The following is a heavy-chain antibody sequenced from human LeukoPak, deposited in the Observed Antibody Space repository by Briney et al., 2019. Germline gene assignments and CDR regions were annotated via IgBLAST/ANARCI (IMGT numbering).Heavy chain of an antibody. J-gene: IGHJ4*02. CDR2: ISGSGGST. CDR3: ARDDPYYYDSSGYPPLGY. D-gene: IGHD3-22*01. V-gene: IGHV3-23*01. Sequence: PGGSLRLSCAASGFTFSNYAITWVRQAPGKGLEWVSLISGSGGSTYYADSVKGRFTISRDNSKNTLYLQMNSLRAEDTAVYYCARDDPYYYDSSGYPPLGYWGQGTLVTVSS. CDR1: GFTFSNYA.